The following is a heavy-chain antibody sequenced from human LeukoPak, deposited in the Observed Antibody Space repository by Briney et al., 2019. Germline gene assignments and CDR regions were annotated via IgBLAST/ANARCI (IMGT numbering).Heavy chain of an antibody. Sequence: SETLSLTCAVSGGSISSSNWWSWVRQPPGKGLEWIGSIYYSGSTYYNPSLKSRVTVSVDTSKNQFSLKLSSVTAADTAVYYCARERRRSFDYWGQGTLVTVSS. CDR2: IYYSGST. J-gene: IGHJ4*02. V-gene: IGHV4-4*02. CDR3: ARERRRSFDY. CDR1: GGSISSSNW. D-gene: IGHD5-24*01.